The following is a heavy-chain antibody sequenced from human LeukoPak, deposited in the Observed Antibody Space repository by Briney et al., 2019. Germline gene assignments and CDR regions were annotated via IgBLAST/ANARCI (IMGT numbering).Heavy chain of an antibody. Sequence: SGGSLRLSCAASGFTVNSNYMSWVRQAPGKGLEWVSAIYAGGTRYYADSVRGRFSISRDNSKNTVYLQMNSLRDEDTAIYYCARGYNWDYDYMDVWGRGTTVIVSS. CDR3: ARGYNWDYDYMDV. V-gene: IGHV3-53*01. D-gene: IGHD1-20*01. J-gene: IGHJ6*03. CDR1: GFTVNSNY. CDR2: IYAGGTR.